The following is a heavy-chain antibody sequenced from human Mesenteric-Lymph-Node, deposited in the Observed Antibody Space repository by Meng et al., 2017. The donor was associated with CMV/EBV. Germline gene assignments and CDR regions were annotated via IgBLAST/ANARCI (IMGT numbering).Heavy chain of an antibody. J-gene: IGHJ4*02. CDR2: IYDTGGT. V-gene: IGHV4-31*02. Sequence: SGGSIGSGDYCWSWIRQHPGKGLELIGYIYDTGGTYYNPSLKGRVSMSVATPNDQFFLKLTSLTAADTAVYFCARRAVQMTTDHFDYWGQGTLVTVSS. CDR1: GGSIGSGDYC. CDR3: ARRAVQMTTDHFDY. D-gene: IGHD4-11*01.